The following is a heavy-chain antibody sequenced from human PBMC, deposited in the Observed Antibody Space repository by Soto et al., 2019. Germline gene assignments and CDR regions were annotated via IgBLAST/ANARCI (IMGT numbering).Heavy chain of an antibody. Sequence: EVQLVESGGGLVQPGGSLRLSCTASGFTFSSYEMNWVRQAPGKGLEWVSYISSSGSTIYYADSVKGRFTISRDNAKNSLYLQMNSLRAEDTAVYYCASRHDAFDIWGQGTMVTVSS. CDR2: ISSSGSTI. CDR3: ASRHDAFDI. V-gene: IGHV3-48*03. CDR1: GFTFSSYE. J-gene: IGHJ3*02.